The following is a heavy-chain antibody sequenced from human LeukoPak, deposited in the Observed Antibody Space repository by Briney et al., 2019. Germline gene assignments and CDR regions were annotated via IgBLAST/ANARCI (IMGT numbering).Heavy chain of an antibody. CDR3: ARHQKHNSYYFDY. CDR1: GGSINSSSDY. CDR2: IFYSGSS. Sequence: SETLSLTGTVSGGSINSSSDYWGWIRQPPGKGLEWIGSIFYSGSSYYNPSLKSRVTISVDTSKNQFSLKLNSVTAADTAVYYCARHQKHNSYYFDYWGQGTLVTVSS. V-gene: IGHV4-39*01. D-gene: IGHD5-24*01. J-gene: IGHJ4*02.